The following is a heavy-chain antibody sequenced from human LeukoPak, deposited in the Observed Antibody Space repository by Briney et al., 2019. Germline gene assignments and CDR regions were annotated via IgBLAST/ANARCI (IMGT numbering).Heavy chain of an antibody. D-gene: IGHD3-22*01. Sequence: SETLSLTCTVSGGSISSYYWSWIRQPPGKGLEWIGYIYYSGSTNYNPSLKSRVTISVDTSKNQFSLKLSSVTAADTAVYYSARGQYYDSSGQFDYWGQGTLVTVSS. CDR3: ARGQYYDSSGQFDY. J-gene: IGHJ4*02. CDR2: IYYSGST. V-gene: IGHV4-59*01. CDR1: GGSISSYY.